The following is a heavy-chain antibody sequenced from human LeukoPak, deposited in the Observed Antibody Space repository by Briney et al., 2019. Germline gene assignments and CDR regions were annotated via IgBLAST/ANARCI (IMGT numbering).Heavy chain of an antibody. Sequence: GASVKVSCKASGYTFTSYGISWVRQAPGQGLEWMGWISAYNGNTNYAQKLQGRVTMTTDTSASTAYMELSSLRSEDTAVYYCARGSTAMVTGGYYGMDVWGQGTTVTVSS. CDR1: GYTFTSYG. CDR2: ISAYNGNT. J-gene: IGHJ6*02. CDR3: ARGSTAMVTGGYYGMDV. V-gene: IGHV1-18*01. D-gene: IGHD5-18*01.